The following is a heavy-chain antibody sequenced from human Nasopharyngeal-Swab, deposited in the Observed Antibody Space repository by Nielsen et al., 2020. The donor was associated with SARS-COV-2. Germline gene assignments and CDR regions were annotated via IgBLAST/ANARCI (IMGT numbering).Heavy chain of an antibody. CDR1: GDSISSNDFY. J-gene: IGHJ6*02. CDR3: ARLPGYCIGNSCSGHYVMDV. V-gene: IGHV4-39*02. CDR2: ITRSGHT. Sequence: SETLSLTCTVSGDSISSNDFYWGSIRQPPGKGLEWIGSITRSGHTFYNPSVQSRITISADPSKNHFSLKLTSVTAADTAVYYCARLPGYCIGNSCSGHYVMDVWGQGTTVAVSS. D-gene: IGHD2-2*01.